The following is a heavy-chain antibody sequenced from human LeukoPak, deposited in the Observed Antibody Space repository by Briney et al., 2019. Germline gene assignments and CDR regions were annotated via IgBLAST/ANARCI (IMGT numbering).Heavy chain of an antibody. CDR2: IIPIFGTA. Sequence: GASVKVSCKASGGTFSNDAISWVRQAPGQGLEWMGGIIPIFGTANYAQKFQGRVTITADESTSTAYMELSSLRSEDTAVYYCARSFYCSSTSCYTIRPLYYYYYMDVWGKGTTVTVSS. CDR1: GGTFSNDA. V-gene: IGHV1-69*01. J-gene: IGHJ6*03. CDR3: ARSFYCSSTSCYTIRPLYYYYYMDV. D-gene: IGHD2-2*02.